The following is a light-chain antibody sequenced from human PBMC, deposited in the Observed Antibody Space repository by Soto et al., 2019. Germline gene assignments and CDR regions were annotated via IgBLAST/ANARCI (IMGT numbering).Light chain of an antibody. Sequence: EIVLTQSPATLALSPGERATLSCRASQIVSKNYLAWYQQKPGQAPRHLIYGASNRATGIPDRFSGSGSGTDFTITISRLEPEDFAVYYCQQYGSPGTFGQGTKVDIK. CDR1: QIVSKNY. V-gene: IGKV3-20*01. CDR3: QQYGSPGT. CDR2: GAS. J-gene: IGKJ1*01.